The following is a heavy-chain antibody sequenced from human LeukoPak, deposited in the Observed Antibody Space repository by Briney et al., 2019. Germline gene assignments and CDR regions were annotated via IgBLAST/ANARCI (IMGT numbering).Heavy chain of an antibody. V-gene: IGHV1-24*01. Sequence: ASVKVSCKVSGYTLTELSMHWVRQAPGKGLEWMGGFDPEDGETIYAQKFQGRVTMTEDTSTDTAYMELSSLGSEDTAVYYCATGPPYSSSWSYFDYWGQGTLVTVSS. CDR3: ATGPPYSSSWSYFDY. J-gene: IGHJ4*02. CDR1: GYTLTELS. D-gene: IGHD6-13*01. CDR2: FDPEDGET.